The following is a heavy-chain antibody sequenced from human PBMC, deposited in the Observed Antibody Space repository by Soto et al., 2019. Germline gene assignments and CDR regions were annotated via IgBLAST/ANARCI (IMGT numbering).Heavy chain of an antibody. CDR2: IYDSGSS. Sequence: SENLSLTCAVSGGSISSGGYSWSWIRQPPGKGLEWVGYIYDSGSSYYNPSLKSRVSISLDRSKNQFSLKLSSVTAADTAVYYCARVPARLGAFDVWGQGTMVTVSS. D-gene: IGHD2-2*01. V-gene: IGHV4-30-2*01. CDR3: ARVPARLGAFDV. J-gene: IGHJ3*01. CDR1: GGSISSGGYS.